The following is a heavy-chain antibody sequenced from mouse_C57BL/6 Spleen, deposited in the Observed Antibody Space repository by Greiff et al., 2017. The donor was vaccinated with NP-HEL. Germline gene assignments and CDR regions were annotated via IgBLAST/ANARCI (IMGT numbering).Heavy chain of an antibody. CDR2: ISYDGSN. V-gene: IGHV3-6*01. CDR1: GYSITSGYY. CDR3: ARRERYYAMDY. J-gene: IGHJ4*01. Sequence: VQLKESGPGLVKPSQSLSLTCSVTGYSITSGYYWNWIRQFPGNKLEWMGYISYDGSNNYNPSLKNRISITRDTSKNQFFLKLNSVTTEDTATYYCARRERYYAMDYWGQGTSVTVSS.